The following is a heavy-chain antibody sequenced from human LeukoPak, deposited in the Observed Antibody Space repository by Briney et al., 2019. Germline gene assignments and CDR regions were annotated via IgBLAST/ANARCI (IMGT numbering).Heavy chain of an antibody. CDR1: GGSISSSSYY. CDR2: IYYSGST. J-gene: IGHJ6*03. V-gene: IGHV4-39*07. Sequence: PSETLSLTCTVSGGSISSSSYYWGWIRQPPGKGLEWIGSIYYSGSTYYNPSLKSRVTISVDTSKNQFSLKLRSVTAADTAVYYCARTTEGGYTYGYFYYYYMDVWGKGTTVTISS. CDR3: ARTTEGGYTYGYFYYYYMDV. D-gene: IGHD5-18*01.